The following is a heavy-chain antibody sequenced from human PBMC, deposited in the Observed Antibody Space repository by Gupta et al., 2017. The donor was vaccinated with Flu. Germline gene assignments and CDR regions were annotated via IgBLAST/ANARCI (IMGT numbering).Heavy chain of an antibody. D-gene: IGHD3-22*01. CDR2: ISWHSGSI. V-gene: IGHV3-9*01. J-gene: IGHJ4*02. CDR3: AKGRHDTSDSLDY. Sequence: EVQLVESGGGLVQPGRSLRLSCAASGFAFDDCAMHWVRQAPGKGLEWVSRISWHSGSIDYADYVKGRFTISRDNAKNSLYLQMDSLRAEDTALYYCAKGRHDTSDSLDYWGQGTLVTVSS. CDR1: GFAFDDCA.